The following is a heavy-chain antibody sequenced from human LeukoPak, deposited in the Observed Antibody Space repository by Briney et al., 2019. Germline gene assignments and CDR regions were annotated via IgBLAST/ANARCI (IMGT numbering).Heavy chain of an antibody. Sequence: PSETLSLTCTVSGDPFKEYYWKWIRQPPGKGLEWIGYIYYNGNSNYSPSLKSRVSMSVDTSKNQISLRLTSVTAADTAMYYCARDGGLQSHFEFWGQGALVTVSS. CDR3: ARDGGLQSHFEF. CDR2: IYYNGNS. D-gene: IGHD4-11*01. V-gene: IGHV4-59*12. CDR1: GDPFKEYY. J-gene: IGHJ4*02.